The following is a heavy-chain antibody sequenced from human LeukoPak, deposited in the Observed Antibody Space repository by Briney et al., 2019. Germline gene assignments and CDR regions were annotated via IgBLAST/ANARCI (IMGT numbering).Heavy chain of an antibody. D-gene: IGHD2-2*01. CDR1: GFTFSSYA. Sequence: PGGSLRLSCAASGFTFSSYAMSWVRHAPGEGLEWGSAISGMGGSTYYADSVKGRFSLSRDTSKNPLYLQMNSLRAEDTAVYYCAKDRYCSSTSCRFYYYFFGVLDYGMDVWGQGTTVTVSS. J-gene: IGHJ6*02. CDR3: AKDRYCSSTSCRFYYYFFGVLDYGMDV. V-gene: IGHV3-23*01. CDR2: ISGMGGST.